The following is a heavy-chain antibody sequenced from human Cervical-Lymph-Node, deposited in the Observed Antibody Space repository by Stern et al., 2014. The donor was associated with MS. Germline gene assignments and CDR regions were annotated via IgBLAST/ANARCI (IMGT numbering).Heavy chain of an antibody. CDR3: ARGGLEVVGATTQDY. D-gene: IGHD1-26*01. Sequence: QVQLGQSGAEVKKPGASVKVSCKASGYTFTNYYMHWVRQAPGQGLEWMGIINPSGGSTSYAQKFQGRVTMTRDTPTSTVYMELSSLGSEDTAVYYCARGGLEVVGATTQDYWGQGTLVTVSS. J-gene: IGHJ4*02. V-gene: IGHV1-46*03. CDR1: GYTFTNYY. CDR2: INPSGGST.